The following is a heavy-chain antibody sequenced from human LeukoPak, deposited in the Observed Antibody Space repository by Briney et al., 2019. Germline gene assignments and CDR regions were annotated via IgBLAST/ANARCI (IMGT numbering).Heavy chain of an antibody. V-gene: IGHV1-2*02. Sequence: ASAKVSCKASGYTFTDYYMNWVRQAPGQGLEWMGWINPNSGGTNYAQKFQGRVTMTRDTSITTAYMELSSLRSDDTAMYYCTRALGSDYWGQGTLVTASS. CDR3: TRALGSDY. J-gene: IGHJ4*02. CDR1: GYTFTDYY. D-gene: IGHD1-26*01. CDR2: INPNSGGT.